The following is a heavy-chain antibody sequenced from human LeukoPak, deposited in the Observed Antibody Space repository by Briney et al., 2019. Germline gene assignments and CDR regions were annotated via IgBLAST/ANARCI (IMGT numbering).Heavy chain of an antibody. CDR1: GGSISSSSYY. D-gene: IGHD4/OR15-4a*01. Sequence: SETLSLTCTVSGGSISSSSYYWGWIRQPPGKGLEWIGSIYYSGSTYYNPSLKSRVTISVDTSKNQFSLKLSSVTAADTAVYYCARRKGAYSYYYFYMDVWGKGTPVTVSS. J-gene: IGHJ6*03. CDR3: ARRKGAYSYYYFYMDV. CDR2: IYYSGST. V-gene: IGHV4-39*01.